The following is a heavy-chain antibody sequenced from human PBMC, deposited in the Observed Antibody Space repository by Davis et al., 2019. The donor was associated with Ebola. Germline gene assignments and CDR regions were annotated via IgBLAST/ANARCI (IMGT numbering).Heavy chain of an antibody. CDR1: GGTFTSYG. J-gene: IGHJ5*02. V-gene: IGHV1-18*01. CDR2: ISPYNGNT. D-gene: IGHD6-13*01. CDR3: ARASPLAAAGTFDP. Sequence: AASVKVSCKASGGTFTSYGISWVRQAPGQGLEWMGWISPYNGNTNYAQKLQGRVTMTTDTSTSTGYMELRSLRSDDTAVYYCARASPLAAAGTFDPWGQGTLVTVSS.